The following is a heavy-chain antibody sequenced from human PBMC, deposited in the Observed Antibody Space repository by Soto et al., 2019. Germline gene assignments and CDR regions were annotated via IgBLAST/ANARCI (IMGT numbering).Heavy chain of an antibody. Sequence: QVQLQESGPGLVKPSQTLSLTCTVSGGSISSGGYYWSWIRQHPGKGLEWIGYIYYSGSTYYNPYLNSRLTISVDASKHQFSLQLSSVTAADTAVYYCARSGYSYGPNPLLYWGQGTLVTVSS. D-gene: IGHD5-18*01. V-gene: IGHV4-31*03. CDR2: IYYSGST. CDR1: GGSISSGGYY. J-gene: IGHJ4*02. CDR3: ARSGYSYGPNPLLY.